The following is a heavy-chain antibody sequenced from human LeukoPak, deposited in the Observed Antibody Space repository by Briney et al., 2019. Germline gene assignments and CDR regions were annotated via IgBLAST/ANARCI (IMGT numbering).Heavy chain of an antibody. CDR3: AKDRYRDYRPFDY. J-gene: IGHJ4*02. CDR1: GFTFSYYA. Sequence: PGGSLRLSCAASGFTFSYYAMHWVRQAPGKGLEWVAFIRYDGSNKYYADSVKGRFTISRDNSKNTLYLQMNSLRAEDTAVYYCAKDRYRDYRPFDYWGQGTLVTVSS. CDR2: IRYDGSNK. D-gene: IGHD4-11*01. V-gene: IGHV3-30*02.